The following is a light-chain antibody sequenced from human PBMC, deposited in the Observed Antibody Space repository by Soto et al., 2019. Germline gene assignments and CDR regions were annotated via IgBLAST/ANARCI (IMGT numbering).Light chain of an antibody. V-gene: IGKV3-11*01. CDR2: DAV. CDR1: QNIRTY. J-gene: IGKJ4*01. Sequence: EIVLTQSPDTLSLSPGERATLSCRASQNIRTYLMWYQQKPGQSPRLLVYDAVNRAAGAPDRFSGSGSGTDFTLTIRNVEPEDSAVYVCPQRSDWPPLTFGGGTKVEIK. CDR3: PQRSDWPPLT.